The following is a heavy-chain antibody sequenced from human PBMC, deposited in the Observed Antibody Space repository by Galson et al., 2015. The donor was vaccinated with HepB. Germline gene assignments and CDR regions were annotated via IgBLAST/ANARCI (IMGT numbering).Heavy chain of an antibody. J-gene: IGHJ2*01. CDR2: FDPEDGET. CDR3: ATKRLDILTGYYLPHWYFDL. V-gene: IGHV1-24*01. Sequence: SVKASCKVSGYTLTELSMHWVRQAPGKGLEWMGGFDPEDGETIYAQKFQGRVTITEDTSTDTAYMELSSLRSEDTAVYYCATKRLDILTGYYLPHWYFDLWGRGTLVTVSS. CDR1: GYTLTELS. D-gene: IGHD3-9*01.